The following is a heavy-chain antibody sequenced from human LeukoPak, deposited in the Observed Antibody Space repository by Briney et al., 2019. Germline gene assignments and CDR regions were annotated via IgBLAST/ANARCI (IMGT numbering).Heavy chain of an antibody. Sequence: GGSLRLSCAASGFTFSSYWMSWVRQAPGKGLEWVANIKQDGSEKYYVDSVKGRFTISRDNAKNSLYLQMNSLRAEDTAVYYRARGFDWLRYSYFDYWGQGTLVTVSS. CDR1: GFTFSSYW. CDR3: ARGFDWLRYSYFDY. V-gene: IGHV3-7*03. D-gene: IGHD3-9*01. CDR2: IKQDGSEK. J-gene: IGHJ4*02.